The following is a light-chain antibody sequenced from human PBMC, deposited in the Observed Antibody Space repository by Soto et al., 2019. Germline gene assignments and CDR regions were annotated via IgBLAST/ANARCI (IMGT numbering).Light chain of an antibody. CDR1: QSVSSN. CDR3: QQYNNWPYT. V-gene: IGKV3-15*01. J-gene: IGKJ2*01. Sequence: EIVMTQSPATLSVSPGGRATLSCRASQSVSSNLAWYQQKPGQAPRLLIYGASTSATGIPARFSGSRSETDFTLTISSIQSEDFAVYYCQQYNNWPYTFGQGTKMEIK. CDR2: GAS.